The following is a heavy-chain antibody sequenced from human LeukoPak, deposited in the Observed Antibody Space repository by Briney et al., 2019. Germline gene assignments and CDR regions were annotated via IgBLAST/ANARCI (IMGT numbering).Heavy chain of an antibody. D-gene: IGHD5-12*01. CDR3: ARDAMGSGYGWVYYYMDV. Sequence: PSETLSLTCTVSGGSISSYYWSWIRQPPGKGLEWIGYIYYSGSTNYNPSLKSRVTISVDTSKNQFSLKLSSVIAADTAVYYCARDAMGSGYGWVYYYMDVWGKGTTVTVSS. CDR1: GGSISSYY. J-gene: IGHJ6*03. CDR2: IYYSGST. V-gene: IGHV4-59*01.